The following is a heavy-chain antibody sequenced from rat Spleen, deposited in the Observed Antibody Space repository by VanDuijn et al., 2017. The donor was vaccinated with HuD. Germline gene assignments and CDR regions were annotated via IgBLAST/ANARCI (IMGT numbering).Heavy chain of an antibody. J-gene: IGHJ2*01. D-gene: IGHD1-1*01. Sequence: EVQLVESGGGLVQPGGSLRLSCAASGFYYSNYVMAWVRQAPPKGLEWVASITGGGDKVYYRDSVKGRFTVSRDNAKNTLYLQMDSLRSEDTATYFCAKGFYFYSAFDYWGQGVMVTVSS. V-gene: IGHV5S13*01. CDR1: GFYYSNYV. CDR3: AKGFYFYSAFDY. CDR2: ITGGGDKV.